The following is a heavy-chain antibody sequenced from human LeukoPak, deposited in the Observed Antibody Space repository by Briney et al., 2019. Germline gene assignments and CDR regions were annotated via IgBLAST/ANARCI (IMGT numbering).Heavy chain of an antibody. Sequence: ASVKVSCKASGYTFTSYGISWVRQAPGQGLEWMGWISAYNGNTNYAQKLQGRVTMTTDTSTSTAYMELRSLGSDDTAVYYCARGIPDIVVVVAADDAFDIWGQGTMVTVSS. V-gene: IGHV1-18*04. CDR3: ARGIPDIVVVVAADDAFDI. D-gene: IGHD2-15*01. CDR1: GYTFTSYG. J-gene: IGHJ3*02. CDR2: ISAYNGNT.